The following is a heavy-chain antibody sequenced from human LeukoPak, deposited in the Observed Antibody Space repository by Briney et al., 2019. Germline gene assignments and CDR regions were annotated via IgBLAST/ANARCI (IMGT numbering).Heavy chain of an antibody. CDR1: GFSFSSYS. V-gene: IGHV3-21*06. CDR2: MGSSSSHI. CDR3: ARGDSSSSGGSYYFDY. J-gene: IGHJ4*02. D-gene: IGHD6-6*01. Sequence: GGSLRLACAASGFSFSSYSMNWVRQAPGKGLEWVSSMGSSSSHIYYAESVKGRFTISRDNAKNSLYLQMNSLRAEDTAVYYCARGDSSSSGGSYYFDYWGQGTLVTVSS.